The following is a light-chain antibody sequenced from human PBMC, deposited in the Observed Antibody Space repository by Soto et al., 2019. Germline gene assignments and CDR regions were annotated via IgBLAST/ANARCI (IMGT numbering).Light chain of an antibody. Sequence: QPVLTQSPSASASLGASVKLTCTLSSGHSSYAIAWHQQQPEKGPRYLMKLNSDGSHSKGDGIPDRFSGSSSGAERYLTISSLQSDVEADYYCQTWGTGIVVFGGGTKQTVL. CDR1: SGHSSYA. J-gene: IGLJ2*01. CDR2: LNSDGSH. V-gene: IGLV4-69*01. CDR3: QTWGTGIVV.